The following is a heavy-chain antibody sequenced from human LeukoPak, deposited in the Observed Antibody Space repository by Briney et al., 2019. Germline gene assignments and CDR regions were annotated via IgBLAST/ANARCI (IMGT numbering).Heavy chain of an antibody. Sequence: GGSLRLSCAASGFTFSSYAMSWVRQALGKGLEWVSAIGGSGGSTYYADSVKGRFTISRDNSKNTLYLQMNSLRAEDTAVYYCAREYSGYDFYADYWGQGTLVTVSS. CDR3: AREYSGYDFYADY. CDR1: GFTFSSYA. J-gene: IGHJ4*02. D-gene: IGHD5-12*01. V-gene: IGHV3-23*01. CDR2: IGGSGGST.